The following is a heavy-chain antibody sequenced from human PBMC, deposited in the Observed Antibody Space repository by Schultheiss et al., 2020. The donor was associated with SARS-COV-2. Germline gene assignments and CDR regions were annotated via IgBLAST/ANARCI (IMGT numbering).Heavy chain of an antibody. CDR2: ISGSGGST. V-gene: IGHV3-23*01. CDR1: GFTFSSYA. J-gene: IGHJ3*02. D-gene: IGHD4-11*01. Sequence: GSLSLSCAASGFTFSSYAMSWVRQAPGKGLEWVSAISGSGGSTYYADSVKGRFTISRDNSKNTLYLQMNSLRAEDTAVYYCARDWGLYSNHAFDIWGQGTMVTVSS. CDR3: ARDWGLYSNHAFDI.